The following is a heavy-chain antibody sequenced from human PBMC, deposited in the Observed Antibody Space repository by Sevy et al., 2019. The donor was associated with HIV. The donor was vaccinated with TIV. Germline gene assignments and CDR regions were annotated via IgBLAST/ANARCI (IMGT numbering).Heavy chain of an antibody. Sequence: GGSLRLSCAASGFTFSSYAMSWVRQAPGKGLEWVSAISGSGYLTYYTDSVKGRFTISRDNSKNTLYLQMNSLRAEDTAVYYCAKEGGCYYYDSSGLFDYWGQGTLVTVSS. V-gene: IGHV3-23*01. J-gene: IGHJ4*02. CDR3: AKEGGCYYYDSSGLFDY. CDR1: GFTFSSYA. CDR2: ISGSGYLT. D-gene: IGHD3-22*01.